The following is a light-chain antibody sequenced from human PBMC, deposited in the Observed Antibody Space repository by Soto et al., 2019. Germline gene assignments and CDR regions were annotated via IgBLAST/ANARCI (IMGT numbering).Light chain of an antibody. CDR2: DVS. CDR1: SNDVGRNNY. CDR3: CSFAAGYTLV. Sequence: QSALTQPRSMSGSPGQSDTISCTGTSNDVGRNNYVSWYQHHPSKAPKLIIYDVSKRPSGVPDRFSGSKSANTASLTISGLQAEDEADYHCCSFAAGYTLVFGGGTKLTVL. V-gene: IGLV2-11*01. J-gene: IGLJ3*02.